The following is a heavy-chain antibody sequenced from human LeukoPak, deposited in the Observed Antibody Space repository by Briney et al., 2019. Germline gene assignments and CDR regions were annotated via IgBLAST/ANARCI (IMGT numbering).Heavy chain of an antibody. D-gene: IGHD6-25*01. V-gene: IGHV4-39*01. CDR3: ARQDGYSSGWTRLKAGFQH. Sequence: GSLRLSCAASGFTFSSYGMHWVRQAPGKGLEWIGSIYYSGSTYYNPSLKSRVTISLDTSKNQFSLKLSSVTAADTAVYYCARQDGYSSGWTRLKAGFQHWGQGTLVTVSS. CDR1: GFTFSSYG. J-gene: IGHJ1*01. CDR2: IYYSGST.